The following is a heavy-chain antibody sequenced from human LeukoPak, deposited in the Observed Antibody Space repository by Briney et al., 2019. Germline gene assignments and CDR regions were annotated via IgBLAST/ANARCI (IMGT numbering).Heavy chain of an antibody. CDR2: IYPGDSDT. Sequence: GESLKISCKGSGYSFTSYWIGWVRQMPGKGLEWRGIIYPGDSDTRYSPSFQGQVTISADKSISTAYLQWSSLKASDTAMYYCARLAVASSGWYGCDYWGQGTLVTVSS. CDR3: ARLAVASSGWYGCDY. V-gene: IGHV5-51*01. CDR1: GYSFTSYW. D-gene: IGHD6-19*01. J-gene: IGHJ4*02.